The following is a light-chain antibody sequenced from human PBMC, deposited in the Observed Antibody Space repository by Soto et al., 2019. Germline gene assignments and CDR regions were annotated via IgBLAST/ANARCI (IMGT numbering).Light chain of an antibody. CDR2: YAS. CDR3: GSGEWP. Sequence: EIVLTQSPATLSLSPGERATLSCRASQSIRSPFLAWYQQKPGQAPRLFIHYASSRATGIPDRFGGSGSGTDFTRTISRLEPEDFAGYYCGSGEWPFGQGTKVE. V-gene: IGKV3D-20*02. J-gene: IGKJ1*01. CDR1: QSIRSPF.